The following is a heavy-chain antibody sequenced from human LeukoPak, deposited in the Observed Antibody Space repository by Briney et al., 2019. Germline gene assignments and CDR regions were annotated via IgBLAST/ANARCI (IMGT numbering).Heavy chain of an antibody. Sequence: PSETLSHTCTVPGGSISIYYWSWIRQPPGKGLEWIGYIYYSGSTNYTPSLKSRVTISVDTSKNQFSLKLSSVTAADTAVYYCARVGAPPSNYRYYYYYMDVWGKGTTVTVSS. CDR3: ARVGAPPSNYRYYYYYMDV. J-gene: IGHJ6*03. V-gene: IGHV4-59*01. CDR2: IYYSGST. D-gene: IGHD4-11*01. CDR1: GGSISIYY.